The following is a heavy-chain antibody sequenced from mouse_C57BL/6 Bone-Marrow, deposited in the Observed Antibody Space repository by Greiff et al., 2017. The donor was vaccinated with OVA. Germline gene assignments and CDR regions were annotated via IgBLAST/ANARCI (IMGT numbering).Heavy chain of an antibody. CDR3: ARWGAAQVSY. CDR2: IYPGSGNT. Sequence: VQLVESGAELVRPGASVKLSCKASGYTFTDYYINWVKQRPGQGLEWIARIYPGSGNTYYNEKFKGKATLTAEKSSSTAYMQLRSLTSEDAAVYFCARWGAAQVSYWGQGTLVTVSA. CDR1: GYTFTDYY. J-gene: IGHJ3*01. D-gene: IGHD3-2*02. V-gene: IGHV1-76*01.